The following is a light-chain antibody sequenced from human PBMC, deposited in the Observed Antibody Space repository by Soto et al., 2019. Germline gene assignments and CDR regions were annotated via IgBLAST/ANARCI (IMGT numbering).Light chain of an antibody. V-gene: IGLV2-8*01. CDR3: SSYAGSSNV. J-gene: IGLJ1*01. CDR1: ISDVGGYNY. Sequence: HSVLTQPPSASGSPGQSVAISCTLTISDVGGYNYVSWYQQHPGKAPKLMIYEVNKRPSGVPDRFSGSKSGNTASLTVSGLQAEDEADYYCSSYAGSSNVFGTGTKVTVL. CDR2: EVN.